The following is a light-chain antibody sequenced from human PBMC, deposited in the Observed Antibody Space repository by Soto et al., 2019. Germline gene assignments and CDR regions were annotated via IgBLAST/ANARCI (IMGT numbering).Light chain of an antibody. CDR2: GAS. J-gene: IGKJ4*01. CDR1: QSISRH. V-gene: IGKV1-39*01. Sequence: DIQMTQSPSSLSAFVGDRVTITCRASQSISRHLNWYQQKPGKAPKLLIYGASSLQSGVPSRISGSGSGTDFTLTISSLQPEDFPTYYCQQSYSAPLTFGGGTKVDIK. CDR3: QQSYSAPLT.